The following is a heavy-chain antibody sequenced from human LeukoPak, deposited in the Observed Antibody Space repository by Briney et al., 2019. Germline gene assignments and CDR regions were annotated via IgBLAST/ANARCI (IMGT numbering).Heavy chain of an antibody. Sequence: GGSLRLSCAASGFSFSGHWMNWVRQPPGKGLEWVANIKADGSEKYYVDSVKGRFTISRDDAKRTVDLQMDNLKAEDTAIYYCAYRNNFEYWGQGALVTVSS. V-gene: IGHV3-7*05. J-gene: IGHJ4*02. D-gene: IGHD1-26*01. CDR3: AYRNNFEY. CDR2: IKADGSEK. CDR1: GFSFSGHW.